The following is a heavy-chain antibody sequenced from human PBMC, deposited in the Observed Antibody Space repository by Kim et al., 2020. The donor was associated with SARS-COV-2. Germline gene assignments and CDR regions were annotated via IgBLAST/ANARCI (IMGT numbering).Heavy chain of an antibody. V-gene: IGHV1-69*13. CDR3: AREEYYYGSGSYSYYGMDV. D-gene: IGHD3-10*01. CDR2: IIPIFGTA. J-gene: IGHJ6*02. Sequence: SVKVSCKASGGTFSSYAISWVRQAPGQGLEWMGGIIPIFGTANYAQKFQGRVTITADESTSTAYMELSSLRSEDTAVYYCAREEYYYGSGSYSYYGMDVWGQGTTVTVSS. CDR1: GGTFSSYA.